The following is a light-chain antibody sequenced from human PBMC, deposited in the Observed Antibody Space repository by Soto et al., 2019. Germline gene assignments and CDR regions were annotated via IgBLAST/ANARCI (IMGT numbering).Light chain of an antibody. CDR1: ISNIGAGYV. V-gene: IGLV1-40*01. Sequence: QSVLTQPPAVSGAPGQRVTISCTGSISNIGAGYVVHWYQQLPGTAPKLLIYGNSNRPSGVPDRFSGSKSGTSASLAITGLQAEDEADYYCQSYDSSLSGSVFGGGTKLTVL. CDR3: QSYDSSLSGSV. CDR2: GNS. J-gene: IGLJ2*01.